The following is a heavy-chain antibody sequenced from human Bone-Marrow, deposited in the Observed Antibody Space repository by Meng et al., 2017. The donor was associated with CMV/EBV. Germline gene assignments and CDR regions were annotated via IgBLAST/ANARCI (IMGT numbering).Heavy chain of an antibody. Sequence: ASVKVSCKASGYTFTSYGISWVRQAPGQGLEWMGIINPSGGSTSYAQKFQGRVTMTRDTSTSTVYMELSSLRSEDTAVYYCARGGYQLLSIASSGFDPWGQGTLVTVSS. D-gene: IGHD2-2*01. CDR1: GYTFTSYG. J-gene: IGHJ5*02. V-gene: IGHV1-46*01. CDR3: ARGGYQLLSIASSGFDP. CDR2: INPSGGST.